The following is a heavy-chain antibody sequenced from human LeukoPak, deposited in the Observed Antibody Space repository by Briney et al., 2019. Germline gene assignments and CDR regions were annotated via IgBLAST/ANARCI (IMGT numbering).Heavy chain of an antibody. Sequence: SETLSLTCAVYGGSFRGYYWSWIRQPPGKGLEWIGEINHSGSTNYNPSLKSRVTISVDTSKNQFSLKLSSVTAADTAVYYCARAFSGDCSSTSCFLDYWGQGTLVTVSS. CDR2: INHSGST. CDR1: GGSFRGYY. J-gene: IGHJ4*02. D-gene: IGHD2-2*01. V-gene: IGHV4-34*01. CDR3: ARAFSGDCSSTSCFLDY.